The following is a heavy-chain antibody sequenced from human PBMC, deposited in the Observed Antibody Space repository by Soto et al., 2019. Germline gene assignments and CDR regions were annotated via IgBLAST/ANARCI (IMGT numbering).Heavy chain of an antibody. CDR2: IYYSGST. J-gene: IGHJ6*02. V-gene: IGHV4-39*01. CDR3: ARQSSSSWYVYYYYGMDV. Sequence: SETLSLTCTVSGGSISSSSYYWGWIRQPPGKGLEWIGSIYYSGSTYYNPSLKSRVTISVDTSKNQFSLKLSSVTAADTAVYYCARQSSSSWYVYYYYGMDVWGQGTTVTVSS. D-gene: IGHD6-13*01. CDR1: GGSISSSSYY.